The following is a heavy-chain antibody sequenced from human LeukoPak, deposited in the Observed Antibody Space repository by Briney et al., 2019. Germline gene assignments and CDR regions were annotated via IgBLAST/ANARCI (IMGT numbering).Heavy chain of an antibody. J-gene: IGHJ4*02. Sequence: GGSLRLFCAGSGFTFGRYWMSWVRQAPGKGLEWVASINQGGSRLHYLDSVTGRFIISRDDAQNSLFLQMTRLRVDDTAVYYCARLKDDVTKLDYWGQGTLVSVPS. V-gene: IGHV3-7*01. CDR2: INQGGSRL. D-gene: IGHD2-8*01. CDR1: GFTFGRYW. CDR3: ARLKDDVTKLDY.